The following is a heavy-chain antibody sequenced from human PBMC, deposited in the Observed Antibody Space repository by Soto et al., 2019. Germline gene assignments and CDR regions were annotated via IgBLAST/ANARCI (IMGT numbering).Heavy chain of an antibody. V-gene: IGHV3-48*01. CDR3: ARDTMIYPPDY. D-gene: IGHD3-16*01. J-gene: IGHJ4*02. CDR1: GFTFSSYS. Sequence: EVQLVESGGGLVQPGGSLRLSCAASGFTFSSYSMNWVRQAPGEGLEWVSYISSSSSTIYYADSVKGRFTISRDNAKNSLYLQMNSLRAEDTAVYYCARDTMIYPPDYWGQGTLVTVSS. CDR2: ISSSSSTI.